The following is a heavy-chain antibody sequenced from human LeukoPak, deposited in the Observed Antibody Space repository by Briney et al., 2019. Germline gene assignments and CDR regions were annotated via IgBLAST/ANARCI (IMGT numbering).Heavy chain of an antibody. D-gene: IGHD3-3*01. CDR1: GFTFSSYA. J-gene: IGHJ4*02. CDR3: ARDQGGLYDFWSGYEDNYFDY. CDR2: ISYDGSNK. Sequence: GGSLRLSCAASGFTFSSYAMSWVRQAPGKGLEWVAVISYDGSNKYYADSVKGRFTISRDNAKNSPYLQMNSLRDEDTAVYYCARDQGGLYDFWSGYEDNYFDYWGQGTLVTVSS. V-gene: IGHV3-30*04.